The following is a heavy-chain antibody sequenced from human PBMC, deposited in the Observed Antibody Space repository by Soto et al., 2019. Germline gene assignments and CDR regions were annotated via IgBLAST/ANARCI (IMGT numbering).Heavy chain of an antibody. D-gene: IGHD2-2*01. V-gene: IGHV3-23*01. Sequence: EVQLLESGGGLVQPGGSLRLSCAASGFTFRNYAMSWARQAPGKGLEWVSAISGSGGTTHYGDSVRGRFTISRDNSKNTLYLQMNSLRVGDTAVYYCAKDRSSTSCYAFDYWGQGSLVTVSS. J-gene: IGHJ4*02. CDR2: ISGSGGTT. CDR3: AKDRSSTSCYAFDY. CDR1: GFTFRNYA.